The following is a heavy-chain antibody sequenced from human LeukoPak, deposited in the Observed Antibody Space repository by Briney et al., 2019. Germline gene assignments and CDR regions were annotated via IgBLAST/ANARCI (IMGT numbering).Heavy chain of an antibody. CDR3: ARDRSYYDILTGYYTDNWFDP. D-gene: IGHD3-9*01. CDR2: INPNSGGT. V-gene: IGHV1-2*02. CDR1: GYTFTGYY. J-gene: IGHJ5*02. Sequence: ASVKVSCKASGYTFTGYYMHWVRQAPGQGFEWMGWINPNSGGTNYAQKFQGRVTMTRDTSISTAYMELSRLRSDDTAVYYCARDRSYYDILTGYYTDNWFDPWGQGTLVTVSS.